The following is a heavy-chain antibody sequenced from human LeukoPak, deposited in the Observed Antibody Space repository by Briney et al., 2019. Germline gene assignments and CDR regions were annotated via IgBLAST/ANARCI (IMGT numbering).Heavy chain of an antibody. CDR2: IYYSGST. V-gene: IGHV4-30-4*01. CDR1: GGSISSGDYY. D-gene: IGHD3-10*01. J-gene: IGHJ6*02. CDR3: AREGGSGSYSGPYYYYYGMDI. Sequence: PSQTLSLTCTVSGGSISSGDYYWSWIRQPPGKGLEWIGYIYYSGSTYYNPSLKSRVTISVDTSKNQFSLKLSSVTAADTAVYYCAREGGSGSYSGPYYYYYGMDIWGQGTTVTVSS.